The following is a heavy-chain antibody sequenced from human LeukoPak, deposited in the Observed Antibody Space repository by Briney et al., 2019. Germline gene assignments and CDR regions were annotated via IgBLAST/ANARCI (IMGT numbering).Heavy chain of an antibody. V-gene: IGHV3-23*01. D-gene: IGHD1-26*01. CDR2: ISDSGGNT. J-gene: IGHJ4*02. CDR3: AGGVGAIDY. CDR1: GFTFRIYA. Sequence: PGGSLRLSCAAYGFTFRIYAMSWVRQAPGKGLEWVSTISDSGGNTYYADSVRGRFTISRDTSKNTYLQMNSLRAEDTAVYYCAGGVGAIDYWGQGTLVTVSS.